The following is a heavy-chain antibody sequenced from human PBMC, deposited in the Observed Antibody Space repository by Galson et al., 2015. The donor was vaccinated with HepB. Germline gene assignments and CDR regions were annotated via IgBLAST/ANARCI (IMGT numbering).Heavy chain of an antibody. D-gene: IGHD1-26*01. CDR3: ARGGSYRGWYYFDY. Sequence: LSLTCTVSGGSVRSISNFWSWIRQSPGKGLEWIGYVFYTGATNYNPSLQSRVTISVDTSMNQFSLELNSVTAADTAVYFCARGGSYRGWYYFDYWGQGTLVTVSS. J-gene: IGHJ4*02. CDR2: VFYTGAT. V-gene: IGHV4-61*01. CDR1: GGSVRSISNF.